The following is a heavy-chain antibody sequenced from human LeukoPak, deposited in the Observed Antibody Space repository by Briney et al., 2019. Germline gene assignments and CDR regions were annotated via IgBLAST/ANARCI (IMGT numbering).Heavy chain of an antibody. J-gene: IGHJ4*02. CDR3: ARDRNADFDY. CDR1: GGSISSSNW. CDR2: IYHSGST. D-gene: IGHD1-1*01. Sequence: PSETLSLTCAVSGGSISSSNWWSWVRQPPGKGLEWVGDIYHSGSTNYNPSLKSRVTISVDTSKNQFSLKLSSVTAADTAVYYCARDRNADFDYWGQGTLVTVSS. V-gene: IGHV4-4*02.